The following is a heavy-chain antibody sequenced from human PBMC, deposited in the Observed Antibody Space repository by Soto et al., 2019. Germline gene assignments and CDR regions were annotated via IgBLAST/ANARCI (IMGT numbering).Heavy chain of an antibody. CDR2: TSNSGST. CDR1: GGSITSSGYY. V-gene: IGHV4-31*03. CDR3: ARGGGSTKVDY. Sequence: QVQLQESGPGLVKPSQTLSLTCTVSGGSITSSGYYWSGLRQHPGEGLEWIGFTSNSGSTSYNPSLKSRVTISVDTSSNQFSLNLRSVTAADTAFYYCARGGGSTKVDYWGQGTLVTVSP. J-gene: IGHJ4*02. D-gene: IGHD2-2*01.